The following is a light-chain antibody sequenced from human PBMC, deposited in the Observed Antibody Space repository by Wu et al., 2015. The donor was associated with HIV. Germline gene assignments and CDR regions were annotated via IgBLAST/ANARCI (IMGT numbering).Light chain of an antibody. Sequence: DIQMTQSPSTLSASVGDRVTITCRASQSISSWLAWYQQKPGKAPNLLIYTASSLQSGVPSRFSGSGSGTEFTLTISCLQPDDFATYYCQQYKGYPWTFGQGTKVEIK. V-gene: IGKV1-5*03. J-gene: IGKJ1*01. CDR2: TAS. CDR3: QQYKGYPWT. CDR1: QSISSW.